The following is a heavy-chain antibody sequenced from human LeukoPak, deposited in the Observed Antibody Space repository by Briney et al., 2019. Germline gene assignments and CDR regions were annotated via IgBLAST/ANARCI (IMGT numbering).Heavy chain of an antibody. J-gene: IGHJ4*02. D-gene: IGHD3-10*01. CDR3: AKDRTRFMVRGVLYYFDY. V-gene: IGHV3-23*01. CDR1: GFTFSSYA. CDR2: ISGSGGST. Sequence: TGGSLRLSCAASGFTFSSYAMSWVRQAPGKGLEWVSAISGSGGSTYYADSVKGRFTISRDNSKNTLYLQMNSLRAEDTAVYYCAKDRTRFMVRGVLYYFDYWGQGTLVTVSS.